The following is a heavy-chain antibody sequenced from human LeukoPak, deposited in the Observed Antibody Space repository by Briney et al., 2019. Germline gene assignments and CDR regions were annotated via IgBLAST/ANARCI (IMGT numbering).Heavy chain of an antibody. Sequence: GGSLRLSCAASGLSFSDYYVTWIRQAPGKGPEWVSHITASGSIGYSADSVKGRFTISRDNAKNTLYLEMNSLRVEDTAVYYCARLSPYYHMDVWGQGTTVTVSS. J-gene: IGHJ6*03. CDR1: GLSFSDYY. CDR3: ARLSPYYHMDV. V-gene: IGHV3-11*04. CDR2: ITASGSIG.